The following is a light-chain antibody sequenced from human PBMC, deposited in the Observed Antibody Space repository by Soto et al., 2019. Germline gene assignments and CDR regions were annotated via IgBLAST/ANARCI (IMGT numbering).Light chain of an antibody. Sequence: DIQITQSPSSLSASLGYRVTITCWESENIRRYLNWYQQKPGKGPELLIYAASTLQSGIHPRFSGSGSGTDFSFTISGLQPQDFATYYCQQSYNSPPTFGLGTKVDIK. CDR1: ENIRRY. J-gene: IGKJ1*01. V-gene: IGKV1-39*01. CDR2: AAS. CDR3: QQSYNSPPT.